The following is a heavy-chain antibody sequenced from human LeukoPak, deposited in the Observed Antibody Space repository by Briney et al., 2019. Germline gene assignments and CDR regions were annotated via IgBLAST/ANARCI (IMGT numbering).Heavy chain of an antibody. V-gene: IGHV3-23*01. CDR2: ISGSGGST. Sequence: PGGSLRLSCAASGFTFSSYAMSWVRQTPGKGLEWVSAISGSGGSTYYADSVKGRFTISRDNSKNTLYLQMNSLRAEDTAVYYCAKGTIVVVPAANWYLDYWGQGTLVTVSS. CDR3: AKGTIVVVPAANWYLDY. J-gene: IGHJ4*02. CDR1: GFTFSSYA. D-gene: IGHD2-2*01.